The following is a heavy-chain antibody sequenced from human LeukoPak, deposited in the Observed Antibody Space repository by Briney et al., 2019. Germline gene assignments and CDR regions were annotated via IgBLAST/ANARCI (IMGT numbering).Heavy chain of an antibody. Sequence: PSETLSLTCTVSGGSSSSYYWSWIRQPPGKGLDWVGYIYYSGSTNYNPSLKSRVTISVDTSKGQFSLKLSSMTAADTAVYYCACLRVSTLSFDIWGQGTMVTVSS. V-gene: IGHV4-59*01. CDR2: IYYSGST. D-gene: IGHD5/OR15-5a*01. J-gene: IGHJ3*02. CDR1: GGSSSSYY. CDR3: ACLRVSTLSFDI.